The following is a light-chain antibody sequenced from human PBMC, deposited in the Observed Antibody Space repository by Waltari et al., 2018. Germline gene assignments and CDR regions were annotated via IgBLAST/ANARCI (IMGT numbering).Light chain of an antibody. Sequence: SYVLTQPPSVSVAPGKTVRITCGGNNIGSKSVHWYQQKPGQAPVLVVYDDTDRPSGIPERLSGSNSGNTATLTITRVEAGDEADYFCQVWDSSGDPVVFGGGTKLTVL. CDR2: DDT. CDR1: NIGSKS. J-gene: IGLJ2*01. V-gene: IGLV3-21*03. CDR3: QVWDSSGDPVV.